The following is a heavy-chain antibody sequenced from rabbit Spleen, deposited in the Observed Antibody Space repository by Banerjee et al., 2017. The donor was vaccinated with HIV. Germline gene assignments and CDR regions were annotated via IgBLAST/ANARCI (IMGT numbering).Heavy chain of an antibody. Sequence: QEQLEESGGDLVKPEGSLTLTCKASGFSLYNKHILCWVRQAPGKGLEWIACINSETGNTVYATWAKGRFTISKTSSTTVTLQVTYLTVADTATYFCARDIGSSFSSYGMDLWGPGTLVTVS. CDR3: ARDIGSSFSSYGMDL. CDR2: INSETGNT. CDR1: GFSLYNKHI. D-gene: IGHD8-1*01. J-gene: IGHJ6*01. V-gene: IGHV1S45*01.